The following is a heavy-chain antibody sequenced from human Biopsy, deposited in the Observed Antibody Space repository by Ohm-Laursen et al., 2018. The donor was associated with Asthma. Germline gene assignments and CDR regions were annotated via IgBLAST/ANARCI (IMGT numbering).Heavy chain of an antibody. Sequence: GTLSLTCPVSGGSMSSSSYYWGWIRQPPGKGLEWMGSISYTGSAYHNPSLKSRVTISVDTSKNHFSLKLSSVTAADTAVYYCARTFHFWSPYHAEHYQLWGQGTLVTVSS. J-gene: IGHJ1*01. CDR3: ARTFHFWSPYHAEHYQL. D-gene: IGHD3-3*02. CDR1: GGSMSSSSYY. V-gene: IGHV4-39*02. CDR2: ISYTGSA.